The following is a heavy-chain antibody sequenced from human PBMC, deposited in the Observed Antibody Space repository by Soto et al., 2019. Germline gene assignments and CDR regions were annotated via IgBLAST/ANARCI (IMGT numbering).Heavy chain of an antibody. V-gene: IGHV3-74*01. J-gene: IGHJ5*02. CDR2: INTDGSRT. CDR3: AKVATGSYNWFDP. D-gene: IGHD1-1*01. CDR1: GFTFNNYW. Sequence: EVQLVESGGELVQPGGSLRLSCAASGFTFNNYWMHWVRQAPGKGLVWVSRINTDGSRTTYADSVKGRFTISRDNAKNTLYLQMDSLRDGDTAVYYCAKVATGSYNWFDPWGQGTLVTVSS.